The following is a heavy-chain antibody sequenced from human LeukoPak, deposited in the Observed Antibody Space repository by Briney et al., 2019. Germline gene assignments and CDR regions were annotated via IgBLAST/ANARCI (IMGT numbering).Heavy chain of an antibody. Sequence: SETLSLTCTVSGVSISRTAYYWGWIRQSPGTGLEWIANVYYSGNTYYNPSLKSRVTISVDTSKSQFSLELGSVTAADTAVYYCARLSIYDTSGYYYEGKYFDFWGQGTLVTVSS. CDR1: GVSISRTAYY. CDR2: VYYSGNT. D-gene: IGHD3-22*01. CDR3: ARLSIYDTSGYYYEGKYFDF. V-gene: IGHV4-39*01. J-gene: IGHJ4*02.